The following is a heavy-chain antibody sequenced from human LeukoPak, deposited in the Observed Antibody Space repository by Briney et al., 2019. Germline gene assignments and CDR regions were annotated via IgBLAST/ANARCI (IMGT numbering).Heavy chain of an antibody. Sequence: PSETLSLTCTVSGGSISSYYWSWIRQPPGKGLGWIGYIYYSGSTNYNPSLKSRVTISVDTSKNQFSLKLSSVTAADTAVYYCARERLNYDILTGYYSHGMDVWGQGTRSPSP. CDR2: IYYSGST. V-gene: IGHV4-59*01. CDR1: GGSISSYY. CDR3: ARERLNYDILTGYYSHGMDV. J-gene: IGHJ6*02. D-gene: IGHD3-9*01.